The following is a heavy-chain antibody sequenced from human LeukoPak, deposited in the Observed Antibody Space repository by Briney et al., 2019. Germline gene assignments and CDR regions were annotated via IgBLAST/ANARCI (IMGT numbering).Heavy chain of an antibody. CDR1: GFTFSIYS. V-gene: IGHV3-21*01. CDR2: ISTTSSYI. D-gene: IGHD1-26*01. CDR3: ARGRYYPDKLRGKSPPDY. Sequence: PGGSLRLSCVASGFTFSIYSMNWVRQAPGKGLEWVSSISTTSSYIYYADSVKGRFTSSRDHAKTSLYLQMNSLRADDTAVYYCARGRYYPDKLRGKSPPDYWGQGTLVTVSS. J-gene: IGHJ4*02.